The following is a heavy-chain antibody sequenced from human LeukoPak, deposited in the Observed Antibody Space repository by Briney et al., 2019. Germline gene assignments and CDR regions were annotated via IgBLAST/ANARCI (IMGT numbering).Heavy chain of an antibody. CDR2: IYSGGSG. CDR3: ARISYYYGSGSYYRWFEP. V-gene: IGHV3-53*04. J-gene: IGHJ5*02. D-gene: IGHD3-10*01. Sequence: GGSLRLSCAASGFTVSSNYMSWVRQAPGKGLEWVSGIYSGGSGYYADYVKGRFTISRHNSKNTLYLQMNSMRAEDTGVYYCARISYYYGSGSYYRWFEPWGQGTLVTVSS. CDR1: GFTVSSNY.